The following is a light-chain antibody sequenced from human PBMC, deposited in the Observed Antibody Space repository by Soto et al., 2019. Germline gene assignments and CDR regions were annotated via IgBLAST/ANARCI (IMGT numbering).Light chain of an antibody. CDR2: DAS. CDR3: QQYVGSPST. Sequence: EIVLTQSSGTLSLSPGEKATLSCRASQSVGNNFLAWYQQKPCQDSRLLIYDASSRATGIPDRFSGSASGTDFTLTISRLEPEDFAVYYCQQYVGSPSTFGQGTKVDIK. CDR1: QSVGNNF. V-gene: IGKV3-20*01. J-gene: IGKJ1*01.